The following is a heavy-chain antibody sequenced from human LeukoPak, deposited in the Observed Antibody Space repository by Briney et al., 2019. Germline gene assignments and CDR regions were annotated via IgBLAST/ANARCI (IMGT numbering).Heavy chain of an antibody. V-gene: IGHV3-30*18. Sequence: GGSLRLSCAASGFTFSSYGMHWVRQAPGKGLEWVAVISYDGSNKYYADSVKGRFTISRDNSKNTLYLQMNSLRAEDTAVYYCAKEGLERAPAFDYWGQGTLVTVSS. CDR1: GFTFSSYG. J-gene: IGHJ4*02. CDR2: ISYDGSNK. CDR3: AKEGLERAPAFDY. D-gene: IGHD1-1*01.